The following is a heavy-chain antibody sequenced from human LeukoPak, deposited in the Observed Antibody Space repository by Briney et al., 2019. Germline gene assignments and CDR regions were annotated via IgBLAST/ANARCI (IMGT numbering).Heavy chain of an antibody. CDR1: GYTFTSYD. J-gene: IGHJ4*02. CDR2: MNPNSANT. CDR3: AKDRFTMVRGVLILVGSRMDFDY. D-gene: IGHD3-10*01. V-gene: IGHV1-8*01. Sequence: ASVKVSCKASGYTFTSYDINWVRQGTGQGLEWRGWMNPNSANTGYAQKFQGRVTMTRNTSISTAYMELSSLRAEDTAVYYCAKDRFTMVRGVLILVGSRMDFDYWGQGTLVTVSS.